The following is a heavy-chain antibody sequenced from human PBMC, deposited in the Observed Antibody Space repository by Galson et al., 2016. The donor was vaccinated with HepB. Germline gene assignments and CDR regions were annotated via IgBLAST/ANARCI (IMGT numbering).Heavy chain of an antibody. D-gene: IGHD3-16*01. J-gene: IGHJ4*02. Sequence: SLRLSCAVSGFTFSSYWMYWVRQAPGKGLMWVSRINSDGSSTNYADSVKGRFTISRDNAKNTLYLQMNSLRAEDTAVYYCTRDPPHFWGLEFDYWGQGTLVTVSS. CDR1: GFTFSSYW. CDR3: TRDPPHFWGLEFDY. V-gene: IGHV3-74*01. CDR2: INSDGSST.